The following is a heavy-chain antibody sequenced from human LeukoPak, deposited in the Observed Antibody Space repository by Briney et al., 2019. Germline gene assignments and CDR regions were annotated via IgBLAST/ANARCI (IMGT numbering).Heavy chain of an antibody. V-gene: IGHV3-11*04. CDR2: ISSSGSTI. D-gene: IGHD3-10*01. Sequence: KSGGSLRLSCAASGFTFSDYYMSWIRQAPGKGLEWVSYISSSGSTIYYADSVKGRFTISRDNAKNSLDLQMNSLRVEGTGIYYCVKVAKYYYGSETYYFFEHWGQGTPVTASS. CDR3: VKVAKYYYGSETYYFFEH. J-gene: IGHJ4*02. CDR1: GFTFSDYY.